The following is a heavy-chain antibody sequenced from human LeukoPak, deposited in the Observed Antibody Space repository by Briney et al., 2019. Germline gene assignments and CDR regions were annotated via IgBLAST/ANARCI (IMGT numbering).Heavy chain of an antibody. J-gene: IGHJ4*01. Sequence: GGSLRLSCAVSGFTFSSYSMNWVRQAPGKGLEWISYISSSSRTTYYADSVKGRFTISRDNAKNSLFLQMNSLRAEDTAVYYCASLPPFDYGGNNANDYWGQGTLVTVSS. V-gene: IGHV3-48*04. CDR3: ASLPPFDYGGNNANDY. CDR1: GFTFSSYS. CDR2: ISSSSRTT. D-gene: IGHD4-23*01.